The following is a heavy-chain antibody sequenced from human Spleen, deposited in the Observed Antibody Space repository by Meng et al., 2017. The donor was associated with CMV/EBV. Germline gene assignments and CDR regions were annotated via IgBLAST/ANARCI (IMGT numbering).Heavy chain of an antibody. CDR3: ARDPRWSSPVIMDY. V-gene: IGHV6-1*01. CDR1: SSNSAS. J-gene: IGHJ4*02. Sequence: SSNSASWNWIRQSPSRGLEWLGRTYYRSKWSNDYAVSVKSRITITPDTSHSQFSLPLTSVPPAATAVSYCARDPRWSSPVIMDYWGQGTLVTVSS. CDR2: TYYRSKWSN. D-gene: IGHD2-15*01.